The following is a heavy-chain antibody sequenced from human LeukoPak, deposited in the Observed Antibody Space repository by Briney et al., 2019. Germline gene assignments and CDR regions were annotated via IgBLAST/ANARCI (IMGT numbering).Heavy chain of an antibody. Sequence: GESLKISCKGSGYSFTSYWIGWVRQMPGKGLEWMGIIYPGDCDTSYSPSFQGQVTISADKSISTAYLQWSSLKASDTAMYYCARSEGYCSGRSCYGGYYFDYWGQGTLVTVSS. CDR1: GYSFTSYW. CDR3: ARSEGYCSGRSCYGGYYFDY. V-gene: IGHV5-51*01. D-gene: IGHD2-15*01. J-gene: IGHJ4*02. CDR2: IYPGDCDT.